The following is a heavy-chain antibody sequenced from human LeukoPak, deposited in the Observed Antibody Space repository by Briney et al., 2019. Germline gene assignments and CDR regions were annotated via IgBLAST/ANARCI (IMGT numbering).Heavy chain of an antibody. J-gene: IGHJ4*02. Sequence: VASVKVSCKASGYTFTGYYMHWVRQAPGQGLEWMGRIIPIFGTANYAQKFQGRVTITTDESTSTAYMELSSLRSEDTAVYYCARAVLCGGDCYSDFDYWGQGTLVTVSS. D-gene: IGHD2-21*02. CDR2: IIPIFGTA. CDR3: ARAVLCGGDCYSDFDY. V-gene: IGHV1-69*05. CDR1: GYTFTGYY.